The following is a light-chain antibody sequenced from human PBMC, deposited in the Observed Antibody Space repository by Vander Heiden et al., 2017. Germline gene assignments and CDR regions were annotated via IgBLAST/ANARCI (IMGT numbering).Light chain of an antibody. CDR3: RQDANYPYT. CDR1: QDVEND. J-gene: IGKJ2*01. V-gene: IGKV1-6*01. CDR2: AAS. Sequence: AIQMTQSPASLSASVGDRVTITCRASQDVENDLGWYQQKPGKAPKLLIYAASNLQSGVPSRFSGSGSGSDYTLTITSLEPEDFATYYCRQDANYPYTFGPGTKLEVK.